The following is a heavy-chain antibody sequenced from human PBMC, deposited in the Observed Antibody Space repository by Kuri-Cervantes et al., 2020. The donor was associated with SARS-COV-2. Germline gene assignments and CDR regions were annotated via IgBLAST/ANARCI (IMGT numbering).Heavy chain of an antibody. D-gene: IGHD1-20*01. V-gene: IGHV3-21*01. J-gene: IGHJ3*02. CDR2: ISSSSSYI. CDR3: ARVEWYNWNLFDAFDI. CDR1: GFTFSSYS. Sequence: GGSLRLSCAASGFTFSSYSMNWVRQAPGKGLEWVSSISSSSSYIYYADSVKGRFTISRDNAKNTLYLQMNSLRAEDTAVYYCARVEWYNWNLFDAFDIWGQGTMVTVSS.